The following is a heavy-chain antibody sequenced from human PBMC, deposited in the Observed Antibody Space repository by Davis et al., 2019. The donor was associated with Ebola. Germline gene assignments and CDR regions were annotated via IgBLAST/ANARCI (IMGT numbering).Heavy chain of an antibody. CDR3: ARIGPGGWYIDY. CDR1: GFTFSSYA. D-gene: IGHD6-19*01. Sequence: GGSLRLSCAASGFTFSSYAMSWVRQAPGKGLEWVSAISGSGGGTYYADSVKGRFTISRDNSKNTLYLQMNSLRAEDMAVYYCARIGPGGWYIDYWGQGTLVTVSS. J-gene: IGHJ4*02. CDR2: ISGSGGGT. V-gene: IGHV3-23*01.